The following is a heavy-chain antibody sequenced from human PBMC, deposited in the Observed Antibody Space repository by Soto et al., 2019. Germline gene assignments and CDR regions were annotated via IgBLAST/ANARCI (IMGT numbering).Heavy chain of an antibody. D-gene: IGHD1-26*01. CDR3: ARDTWRIVGASDAFDI. Sequence: GASVKVSCKASGYTFTSYGISWVRQAPGQGLEWMGWISAYNGNTNYAQKLQGRVTMTTDTSTSTAYMELRSLRSDDTAVYYCARDTWRIVGASDAFDIWGQGTMVTVSS. CDR2: ISAYNGNT. V-gene: IGHV1-18*04. CDR1: GYTFTSYG. J-gene: IGHJ3*02.